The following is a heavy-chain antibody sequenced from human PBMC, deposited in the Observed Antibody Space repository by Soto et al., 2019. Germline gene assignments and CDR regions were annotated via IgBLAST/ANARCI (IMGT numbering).Heavy chain of an antibody. CDR2: IFPGDSDT. CDR1: GYIFSNYC. D-gene: IGHD6-13*01. J-gene: IGHJ6*02. Sequence: LGESLKISCNASGYIFSNYCIGLVLQMPGKGLEWMGMIFPGDSDTRYSPSFQGQVTMSAGKSINTAYLQWNDLKASDTAIYYCARVKTGNPGYYAMDVWGQGTTVTVSS. V-gene: IGHV5-51*01. CDR3: ARVKTGNPGYYAMDV.